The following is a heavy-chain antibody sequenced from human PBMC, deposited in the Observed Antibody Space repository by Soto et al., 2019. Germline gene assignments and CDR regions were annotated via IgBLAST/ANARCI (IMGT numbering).Heavy chain of an antibody. CDR3: ARHCSGGSCPDASSYYYGMDV. CDR1: GGTISSYP. J-gene: IGHJ6*02. Sequence: SLKGSCKGCGGTISSYPSSWLRQAPGQGLEWMGGIIPIFGTANYAQKFQGRVTITADESTSTAYMELSSLRSEDTAVYYCARHCSGGSCPDASSYYYGMDVWGQGTTVTVSS. D-gene: IGHD2-15*01. CDR2: IIPIFGTA. V-gene: IGHV1-69*01.